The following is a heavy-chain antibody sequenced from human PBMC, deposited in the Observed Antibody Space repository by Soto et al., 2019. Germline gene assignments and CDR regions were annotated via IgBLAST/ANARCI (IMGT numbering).Heavy chain of an antibody. Sequence: EVPLLESGGGLVQPGGSLRLSCAASGFTFSSYAMSWVRQAPGKGLEWFSAISGSGGSTYYTDSVEGRFTISRDNSKNALDLQMNSRRTEETAVYYCAKTSRGDSAHGYFDYWVQGTLVTVSS. V-gene: IGHV3-23*01. D-gene: IGHD6-19*01. CDR3: AKTSRGDSAHGYFDY. J-gene: IGHJ4*02. CDR2: ISGSGGST. CDR1: GFTFSSYA.